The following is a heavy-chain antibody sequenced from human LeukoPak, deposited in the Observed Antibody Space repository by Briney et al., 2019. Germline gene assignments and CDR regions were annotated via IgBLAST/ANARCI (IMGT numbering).Heavy chain of an antibody. Sequence: GGSLRLSCAASGFTFSSYSMNWVRQAPGKGLEWVSSISSSSSYIYYADSVKSRFTISRDNAKNSLYLQMNSLRAEDTAVYYCARGSSGWYYFDYWGQGTLVTVSS. D-gene: IGHD6-19*01. CDR1: GFTFSSYS. V-gene: IGHV3-21*01. J-gene: IGHJ4*02. CDR3: ARGSSGWYYFDY. CDR2: ISSSSSYI.